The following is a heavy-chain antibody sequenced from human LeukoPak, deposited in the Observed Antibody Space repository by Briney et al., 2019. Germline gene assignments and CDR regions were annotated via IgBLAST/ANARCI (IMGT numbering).Heavy chain of an antibody. D-gene: IGHD1-14*01. V-gene: IGHV3-30*02. CDR1: GFNFSAYG. CDR2: IRYDGNTK. Sequence: PGGSLRLSCAASGFNFSAYGMHWVRQAPGKGLEWVAFIRYDGNTKYYADSVKGRFTISRDNSKNTLDLQMISLGVEDTAVYYCAKPTSLKDANYGLTGTNYWGQGILVTVSS. CDR3: AKPTSLKDANYGLTGTNY. J-gene: IGHJ4*02.